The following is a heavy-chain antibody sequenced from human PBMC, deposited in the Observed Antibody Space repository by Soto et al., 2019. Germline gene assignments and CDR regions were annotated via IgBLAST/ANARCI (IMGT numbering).Heavy chain of an antibody. J-gene: IGHJ4*02. V-gene: IGHV4-34*01. CDR3: ARGRAAASPSRGSFPFDY. CDR2: INHSGST. CDR1: GGSFSGYY. D-gene: IGHD6-13*01. Sequence: QVQLQQWGAGLLKPSETLSLTCAVYGGSFSGYYWSWIRQPPGKGLEWIGEINHSGSTNYNPSLNSRVTISVDTSKNQFSLKLSSVTAADTAVYYCARGRAAASPSRGSFPFDYWGQGTLVTVSS.